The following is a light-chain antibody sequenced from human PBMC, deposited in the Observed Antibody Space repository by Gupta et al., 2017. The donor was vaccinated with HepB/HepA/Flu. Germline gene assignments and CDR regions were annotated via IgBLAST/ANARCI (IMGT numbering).Light chain of an antibody. J-gene: IGKJ1*01. CDR3: QQNNTFPQT. V-gene: IGKV1-39*01. CDR1: NNINDY. Sequence: TQAPSSLSAFVGERVNIPCRASNNINDYLDWYRQRPGKAPELLIYVASSLQRGVPSRFSGSGSGTEFTLTITSLQPEDFATYYCQQNNTFPQTFGHGTXVEIK. CDR2: VAS.